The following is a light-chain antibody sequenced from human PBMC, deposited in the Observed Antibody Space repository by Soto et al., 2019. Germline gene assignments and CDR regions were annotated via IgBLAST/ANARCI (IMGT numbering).Light chain of an antibody. V-gene: IGKV1-33*01. CDR2: EES. J-gene: IGKJ4*01. CDR3: QQYDNLPLT. Sequence: PSSLSASVGDRVTITCQASQDISNYLNWYQQKPGKAPKLLIYEESNLQTGVPSRFSGSRSGTEFTFTISSLQPEDIGTYYCQQYDNLPLTFGGGTKVDIK. CDR1: QDISNY.